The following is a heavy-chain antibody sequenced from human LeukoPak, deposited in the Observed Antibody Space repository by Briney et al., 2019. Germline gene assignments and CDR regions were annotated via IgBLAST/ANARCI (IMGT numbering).Heavy chain of an antibody. CDR2: ISGSGGST. D-gene: IGHD1-1*01. CDR3: APRDPGINEGAY. V-gene: IGHV3-23*01. Sequence: GGSLRLSCAASGFTFSSYAMSWVRRAPGKGLEWVSAISGSGGSTYYADSVKGRFTISRDNSKNTLYLQMNSLRAEDTAVYYCAPRDPGINEGAYWGQGTLVTVSS. CDR1: GFTFSSYA. J-gene: IGHJ4*02.